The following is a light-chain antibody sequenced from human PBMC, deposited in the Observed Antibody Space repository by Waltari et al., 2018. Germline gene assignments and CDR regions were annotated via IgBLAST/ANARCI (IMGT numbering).Light chain of an antibody. J-gene: IGKJ3*01. CDR2: GAS. CDR1: QSISRQ. V-gene: IGKV3-15*01. CDR3: QQYHESPPIT. Sequence: EIVMTQSPATLSVSPGERATLSCRASQSISRQLAWYQQKPGQAPRLLIYGASTRATSIPARFSGSGSGTEFTLTISSLQSEDFAVYFCQQYHESPPITFGPGTKVDIK.